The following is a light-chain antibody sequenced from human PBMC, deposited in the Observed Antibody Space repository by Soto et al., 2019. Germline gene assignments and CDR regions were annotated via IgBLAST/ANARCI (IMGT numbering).Light chain of an antibody. V-gene: IGKV3-11*01. CDR2: DAY. CDR1: QSVRGY. J-gene: IGKJ4*01. Sequence: EIVLTQSPATLSLSPGERATLSCRASQSVRGYLAWYQQKLGQAPRLLISDAYNRAAGVPARFSGSGSGADFTLTISSLEPEDFAVSYCQQRSAWPLTFGGGPKVEIK. CDR3: QQRSAWPLT.